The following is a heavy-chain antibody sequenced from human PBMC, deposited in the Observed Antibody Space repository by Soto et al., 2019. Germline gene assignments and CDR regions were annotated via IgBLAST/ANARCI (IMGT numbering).Heavy chain of an antibody. CDR2: INPNSGGT. D-gene: IGHD3-10*01. J-gene: IGHJ6*02. Sequence: KASGYTFTGYYMHWVRQAPGQGLEWMGWINPNSGGTNYAQKFQGWVTMTRDTSISTAYMELSRLRSDDTAVYYCAREGITMVRSGMDVWGQGTTVTVSS. V-gene: IGHV1-2*04. CDR3: AREGITMVRSGMDV. CDR1: GYTFTGYY.